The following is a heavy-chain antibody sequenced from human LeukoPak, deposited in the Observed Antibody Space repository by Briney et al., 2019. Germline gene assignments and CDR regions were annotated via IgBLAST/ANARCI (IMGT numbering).Heavy chain of an antibody. CDR2: INPSAGST. CDR3: ARGVSTVTLFDY. J-gene: IGHJ4*02. CDR1: GYTFTSYD. Sequence: ASVKVSCKASGYTFTSYDINWVRQAPGQGLEWMGIINPSAGSTSYAQKFQGRITMTGDTSTSTVYMELSSLRSEDTAVYYCARGVSTVTLFDYWGQGTLVTVSS. D-gene: IGHD4-11*01. V-gene: IGHV1-46*01.